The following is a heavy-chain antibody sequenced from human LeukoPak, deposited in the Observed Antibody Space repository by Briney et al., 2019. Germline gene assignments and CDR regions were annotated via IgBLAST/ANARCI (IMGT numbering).Heavy chain of an antibody. CDR1: GDSINNFY. Sequence: NPSETLSLTCTVSGDSINNFYWNWIRQPAGKGLEWIGRIYASGATHYNPSLKSRVTMSVDTSKTQFSLKLTSVTAADTAVYYCARDPFRSSFDSWGQGTVVSVSS. V-gene: IGHV4-4*07. CDR2: IYASGAT. D-gene: IGHD1-26*01. J-gene: IGHJ4*02. CDR3: ARDPFRSSFDS.